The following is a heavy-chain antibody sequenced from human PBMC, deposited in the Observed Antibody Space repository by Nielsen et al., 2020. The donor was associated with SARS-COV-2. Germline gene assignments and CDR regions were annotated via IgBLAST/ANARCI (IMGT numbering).Heavy chain of an antibody. CDR1: GFTFSTYA. CDR2: IVGSGGST. CDR3: VRFAVDYYDSSISSAGANYFDY. D-gene: IGHD3-22*01. J-gene: IGHJ4*02. V-gene: IGHV3-23*01. Sequence: GESLKISCAASGFTFSTYAMSWVRQAPGKGLEWVSGIVGSGGSTYYADSVKGRFTISRDNSKNTLYLQMNSLRAEDTAVYYCVRFAVDYYDSSISSAGANYFDYWGQGTLVTVSS.